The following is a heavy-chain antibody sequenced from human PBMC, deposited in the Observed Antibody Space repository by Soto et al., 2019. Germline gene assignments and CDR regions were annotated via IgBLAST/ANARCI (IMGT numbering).Heavy chain of an antibody. Sequence: SVKVSCKASGGTFSSYAISWVRQAPGQGLEWMGGIIPIFGTANYAQKFQGRVTITADESTSTAYMELSSLRSEDTAVYYCARAKYYDFWSGYHLDDWGQGTLVTVS. CDR3: ARAKYYDFWSGYHLDD. CDR1: GGTFSSYA. J-gene: IGHJ4*02. D-gene: IGHD3-3*01. V-gene: IGHV1-69*13. CDR2: IIPIFGTA.